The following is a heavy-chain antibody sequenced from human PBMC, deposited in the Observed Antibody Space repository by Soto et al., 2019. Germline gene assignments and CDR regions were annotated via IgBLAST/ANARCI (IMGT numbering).Heavy chain of an antibody. J-gene: IGHJ4*02. CDR2: ITATGDST. CDR1: GFTFSSYA. CDR3: AKHCSDTTCREY. Sequence: EVQLLESGGGLVQPGGSLRLSCAASGFTFSSYAMSWVRQAPGEGLEYVSSITATGDSTYYADSVKGRFTISRDNSKNTLFLQLNSLRVEDTALYYCAKHCSDTTCREYWGQGTLVTVSS. V-gene: IGHV3-23*01. D-gene: IGHD2-2*01.